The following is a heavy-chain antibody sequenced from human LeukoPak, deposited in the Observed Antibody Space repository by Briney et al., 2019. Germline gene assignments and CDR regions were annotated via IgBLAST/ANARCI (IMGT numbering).Heavy chain of an antibody. V-gene: IGHV3-49*04. Sequence: PGGSLRLSCTASGFTFGDYAMSWVRQAAGKGLEWVGFIRSKAYGGTTEYAASVKGRFTISRDDSKSIAYLQMNSLKTEDTAVYYCEVGYDAFDIWGQGTMVTVSS. D-gene: IGHD1-26*01. CDR2: IRSKAYGGTT. J-gene: IGHJ3*02. CDR3: EVGYDAFDI. CDR1: GFTFGDYA.